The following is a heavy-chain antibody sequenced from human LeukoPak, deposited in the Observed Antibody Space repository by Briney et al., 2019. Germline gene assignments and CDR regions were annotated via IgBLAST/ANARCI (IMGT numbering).Heavy chain of an antibody. D-gene: IGHD6-19*01. CDR2: ISSSSSTI. CDR3: ARASGWYNWFDP. J-gene: IGHJ5*02. Sequence: GGSLRLSCAASGFTFSSYSMNWVRQAPGKGLEWVSYISSSSSTIYYADSVKGRFTISRDNSKNTLYLQMNSLRAEDTAVYYCARASGWYNWFDPWGQGTLVTVSS. V-gene: IGHV3-48*01. CDR1: GFTFSSYS.